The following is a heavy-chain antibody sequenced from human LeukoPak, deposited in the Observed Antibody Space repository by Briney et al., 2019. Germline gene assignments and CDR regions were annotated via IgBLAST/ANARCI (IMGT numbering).Heavy chain of an antibody. D-gene: IGHD2-2*01. V-gene: IGHV3-23*01. Sequence: GGSLRLSCAASGFTFSTSAMSWVRQAPGQGLEWVSSISGDGGITYYAESVKGRFTISRDNSKNTLYLQMNSLRAEDTAVYYCAKRPDCSTTNCFRFEYWGQGTLVAVSS. J-gene: IGHJ4*02. CDR1: GFTFSTSA. CDR3: AKRPDCSTTNCFRFEY. CDR2: ISGDGGIT.